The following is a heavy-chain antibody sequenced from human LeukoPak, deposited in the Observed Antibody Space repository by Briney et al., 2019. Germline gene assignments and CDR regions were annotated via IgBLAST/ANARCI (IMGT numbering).Heavy chain of an antibody. D-gene: IGHD1-26*01. CDR1: GFTFSSYA. J-gene: IGHJ4*02. Sequence: PWGSLRLSCAASGFTFSSYAMSWVRQAPGKGLEWVSAISGSGGSTYYADSVKGRFTISRDNSKNTLYLQMNSLRAEDTAVYYCAKDGEWEPRGYFDYWGQGTLVTVSS. CDR2: ISGSGGST. V-gene: IGHV3-23*01. CDR3: AKDGEWEPRGYFDY.